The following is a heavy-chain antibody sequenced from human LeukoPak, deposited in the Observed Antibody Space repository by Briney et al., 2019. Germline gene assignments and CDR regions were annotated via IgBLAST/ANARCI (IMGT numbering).Heavy chain of an antibody. CDR2: IGWDGGST. CDR3: AKSRLTYYDSSGYYVGFDY. V-gene: IGHV3-43D*03. Sequence: GGSLRLSCAASGFTFDDYAMHWVRQAPGKGLEWVSLIGWDGGSTYYADSVKGRFTISRDNSKNSLYLQMNSLRADDTALYYCAKSRLTYYDSSGYYVGFDYWGQGTLVTVSS. CDR1: GFTFDDYA. J-gene: IGHJ4*02. D-gene: IGHD3-22*01.